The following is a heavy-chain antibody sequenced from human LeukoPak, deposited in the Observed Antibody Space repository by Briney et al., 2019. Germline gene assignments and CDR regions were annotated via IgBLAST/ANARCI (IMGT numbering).Heavy chain of an antibody. Sequence: SETLSLTCAVYGGSFSGYYWSWIRQPPGKGLEWIGEINHSGSTNYNPSLKSRVTISVDTSKNQFSLELSSVTAADTAVYYCARRYCSGGSCYAYDCWGQGTLVTVSS. V-gene: IGHV4-34*01. CDR1: GGSFSGYY. D-gene: IGHD2-15*01. CDR2: INHSGST. J-gene: IGHJ4*02. CDR3: ARRYCSGGSCYAYDC.